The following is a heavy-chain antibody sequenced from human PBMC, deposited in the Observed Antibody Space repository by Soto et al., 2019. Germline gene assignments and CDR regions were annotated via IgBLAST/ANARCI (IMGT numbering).Heavy chain of an antibody. V-gene: IGHV3-23*01. J-gene: IGHJ4*02. CDR3: AKGGSKQLVDNS. CDR1: GFTFSTYA. D-gene: IGHD6-13*01. Sequence: EVQLLESGGDLVQPGGSLRLSCAASGFTFSTYAMSWVRQAPGKGLEWVSTISSGGSSTYYADSVKGRFTISRDNSKNTLYLQMNSLRAEDTAVYHCAKGGSKQLVDNSWGQGTLVTVSS. CDR2: ISSGGSST.